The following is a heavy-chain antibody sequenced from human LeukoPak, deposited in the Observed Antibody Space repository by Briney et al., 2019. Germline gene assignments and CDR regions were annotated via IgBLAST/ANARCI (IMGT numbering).Heavy chain of an antibody. CDR3: ATWSSSWPYYFDY. V-gene: IGHV1-69*13. CDR1: GGTFSSHA. CDR2: IIPIFGTA. Sequence: ASVKVSCKASGGTFSSHAISWVRQAPGQGLEWMGGIIPIFGTANYAQKFQGRVTITADESTSTAYMELSSLRSEDTAVYYCATWSSSWPYYFDYWGQGTLVTVSS. J-gene: IGHJ4*02. D-gene: IGHD6-13*01.